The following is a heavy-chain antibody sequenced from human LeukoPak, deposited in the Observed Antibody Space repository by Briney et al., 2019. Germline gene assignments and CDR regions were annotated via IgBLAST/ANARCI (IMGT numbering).Heavy chain of an antibody. CDR3: ASDRVLGSGSLDN. CDR1: GFSFSDFW. J-gene: IGHJ4*02. D-gene: IGHD3-10*01. CDR2: IRGDGYDT. V-gene: IGHV3-74*01. Sequence: GGSLRLSCAASGFSFSDFWMHWVRQTLGKGLVWVSRIRGDGYDTNYADSVEGRFTISRDNARHTLYLQMNSLRADDTAVYYCASDRVLGSGSLDNWGQGTLVTVSS.